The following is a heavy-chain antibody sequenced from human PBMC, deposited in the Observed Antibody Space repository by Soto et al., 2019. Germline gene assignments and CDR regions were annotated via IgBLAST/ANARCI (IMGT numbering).Heavy chain of an antibody. J-gene: IGHJ4*02. Sequence: ASVKVSCKASGDTFTANYIHWVRQAPGQGFEWMGWINPKSGGTKYPQKFQGRVTMTRDTSLSTVYMTLTRLTSDDTAVYYCARDMEKGGGSEGFDYWGQGTLVTVSS. V-gene: IGHV1-2*02. D-gene: IGHD1-26*01. CDR2: INPKSGGT. CDR3: ARDMEKGGGSEGFDY. CDR1: GDTFTANY.